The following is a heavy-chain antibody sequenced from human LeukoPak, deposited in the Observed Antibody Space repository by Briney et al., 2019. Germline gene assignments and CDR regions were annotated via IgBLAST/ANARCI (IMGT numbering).Heavy chain of an antibody. J-gene: IGHJ4*02. CDR3: AKSIDWEWRTPLDY. V-gene: IGHV3-23*01. Sequence: PGWSLILSCEASAFTFSSHWMYWVRQAPRKGLEWVATLRSAGVTAYYADSVQGPLTISSDNAKNTLSLHMSSLRAEDTAGYYCAKSIDWEWRTPLDYWGQGTLVTVSS. CDR2: LRSAGVTA. D-gene: IGHD3-3*01. CDR1: AFTFSSHW.